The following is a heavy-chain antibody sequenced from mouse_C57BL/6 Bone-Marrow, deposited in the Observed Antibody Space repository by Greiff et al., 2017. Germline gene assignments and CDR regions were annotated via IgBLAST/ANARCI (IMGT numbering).Heavy chain of an antibody. CDR3: ARSKNWDSWFAY. CDR2: INPGSGGT. CDR1: GYAFTNYL. V-gene: IGHV1-54*01. D-gene: IGHD4-1*01. Sequence: VQLQQSGAELVRPGTSVKVSCKASGYAFTNYLIAWVKQRPGQGLEGIGVINPGSGGTNYNEKFKGKATLTAVKSSSTAYMKLSSLTSEDSAVYFCARSKNWDSWFAYWGQGTRVTVSA. J-gene: IGHJ3*01.